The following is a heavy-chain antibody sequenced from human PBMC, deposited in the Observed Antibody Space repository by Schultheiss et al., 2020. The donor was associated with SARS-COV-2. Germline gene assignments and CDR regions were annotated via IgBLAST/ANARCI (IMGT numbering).Heavy chain of an antibody. CDR2: ISSSSTTI. CDR3: ARGLELGFGY. D-gene: IGHD1-7*01. CDR1: GFTFSSYN. J-gene: IGHJ4*02. V-gene: IGHV3-48*02. Sequence: GESLKISCAASGFTFSSYNMHWVRQAPGKGLEWVSYISSSSTTIYQADSVKGRFTISRDNAKNSLYLQMNSLRDEDTAVYYCARGLELGFGYWGQGTLVTVSS.